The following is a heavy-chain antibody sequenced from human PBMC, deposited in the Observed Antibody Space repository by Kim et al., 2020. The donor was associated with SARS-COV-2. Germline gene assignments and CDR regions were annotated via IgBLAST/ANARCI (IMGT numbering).Heavy chain of an antibody. Sequence: SETLSLTCTVSGGSISSGGYYWSWIRQHPGKGLEWIGYIYYSGSTYYNPSLKSRVTISVHTSKNQFSLKLSSVTAADTAVYYCARYSQGPSGRITMVRGVIISAFDIWGQGTMVTVSS. D-gene: IGHD3-10*01. J-gene: IGHJ3*02. CDR3: ARYSQGPSGRITMVRGVIISAFDI. CDR2: IYYSGST. CDR1: GGSISSGGYY. V-gene: IGHV4-31*03.